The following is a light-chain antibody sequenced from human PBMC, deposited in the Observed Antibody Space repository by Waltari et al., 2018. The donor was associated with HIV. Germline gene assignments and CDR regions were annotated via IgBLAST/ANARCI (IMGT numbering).Light chain of an antibody. V-gene: IGLV3-1*01. CDR3: QAWDSSTAGVV. CDR2: QDS. J-gene: IGLJ2*01. Sequence: SSELTQPPSVSVSPGQTASLTCPGDNLGDHYACWYQQKPGQSPVLVIYQDSKRPSGIPERFSGSNSGNTATLTISGTQAMDEADYYCQAWDSSTAGVVFGGGTKLTVL. CDR1: NLGDHY.